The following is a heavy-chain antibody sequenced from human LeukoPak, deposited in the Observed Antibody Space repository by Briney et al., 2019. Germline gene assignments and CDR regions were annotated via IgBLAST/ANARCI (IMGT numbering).Heavy chain of an antibody. Sequence: GGSLRLSCAASGFTFSSYGTDWGRHAPGEGLEWVAVIWYDGSNKSCADSVKGRFTISRDNSKNTLYLQMNSLRAEDTAVYYCARGFDWPQPFDYWGQGTLVTVSS. D-gene: IGHD3-9*01. CDR2: IWYDGSNK. CDR1: GFTFSSYG. J-gene: IGHJ4*02. V-gene: IGHV3-33*01. CDR3: ARGFDWPQPFDY.